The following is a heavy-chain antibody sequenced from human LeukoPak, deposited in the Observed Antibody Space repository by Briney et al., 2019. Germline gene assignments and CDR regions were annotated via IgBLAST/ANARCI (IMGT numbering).Heavy chain of an antibody. Sequence: PGRSPRLSCAASGFTFSSYGMHWGRQAPGKGLEWVAVIWYDGSNKYYADSVKGRFTISGDNSKNTLYLQMNSLRAEDTAVYYCARGLYSSIWLGAFDILGQGTMVTVSS. V-gene: IGHV3-33*01. CDR2: IWYDGSNK. D-gene: IGHD6-13*01. CDR1: GFTFSSYG. CDR3: ARGLYSSIWLGAFDI. J-gene: IGHJ3*02.